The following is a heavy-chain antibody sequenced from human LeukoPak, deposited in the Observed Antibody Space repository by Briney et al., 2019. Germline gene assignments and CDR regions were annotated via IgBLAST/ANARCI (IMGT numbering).Heavy chain of an antibody. V-gene: IGHV1-2*02. CDR2: INPSSGGT. Sequence: GASVKVSCKASGYTFTGYYMHWVRQAPGQGLEWMGWINPSSGGTNYAQKFQGRVTMTRDTSISTAYMELSRLRSDDTAVYYCARDRGYYDSSGYFNFDYWGQGTLVTVSS. D-gene: IGHD3-22*01. CDR3: ARDRGYYDSSGYFNFDY. J-gene: IGHJ4*02. CDR1: GYTFTGYY.